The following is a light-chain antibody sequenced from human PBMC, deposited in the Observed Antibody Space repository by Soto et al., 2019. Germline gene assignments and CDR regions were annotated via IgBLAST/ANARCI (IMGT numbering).Light chain of an antibody. CDR1: SSNMGGNY. J-gene: IGLJ2*01. V-gene: IGLV1-47*02. CDR2: SNN. Sequence: QPVLTQPPSASGTPGQRVTISCSGSSSNMGGNYVYWYQQLPGTAPKLLIYSNNQRPSGVPDRFSGSKSGTSASLAISGLRSEDEADYYCAAWDDSLSGHVVFGGGTKVTVL. CDR3: AAWDDSLSGHVV.